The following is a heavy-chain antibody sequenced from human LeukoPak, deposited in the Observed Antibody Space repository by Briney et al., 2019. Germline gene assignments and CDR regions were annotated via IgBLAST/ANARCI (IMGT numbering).Heavy chain of an antibody. Sequence: PSETLSLTCAVYGGSFSGYYWSWIRQPPGKGLEWIGEINHSGSTNYNPSLKSRVTISVDTSKNQFSLKLSSVTAADTAVYYCARGSLAAAGTAGNELNFDYWGQGTLVTVSS. CDR2: INHSGST. CDR3: ARGSLAAAGTAGNELNFDY. D-gene: IGHD6-13*01. CDR1: GGSFSGYY. V-gene: IGHV4-34*01. J-gene: IGHJ4*02.